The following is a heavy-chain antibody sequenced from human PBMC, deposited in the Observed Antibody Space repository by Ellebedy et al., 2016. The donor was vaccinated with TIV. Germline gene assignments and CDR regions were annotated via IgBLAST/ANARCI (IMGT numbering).Heavy chain of an antibody. D-gene: IGHD2-15*01. Sequence: AASVKVSCKASGYTFTNYAMHWVRQAPGQRLEWMGWINAGNGNTKYSQKFQGRVTITRDTSASTAYMELSSLRSEDTAVYYCARGKRTVVVVATQSLHYWGQGTLVTVSS. CDR2: INAGNGNT. V-gene: IGHV1-3*01. J-gene: IGHJ4*02. CDR3: ARGKRTVVVVATQSLHY. CDR1: GYTFTNYA.